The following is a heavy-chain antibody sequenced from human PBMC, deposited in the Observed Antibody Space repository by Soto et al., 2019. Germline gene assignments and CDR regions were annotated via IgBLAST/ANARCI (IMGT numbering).Heavy chain of an antibody. Sequence: QVQLVQSGAEVKKPGSSVKVSCKASGGTFSSYAISWVRQAPGQGLEWMGGIIPIFGTANYAQKFQGRVTITADKSTSTAYMELSSLRSEDTAVYYCARNQAISSSWYGWFAPWGQGNLVTVSS. J-gene: IGHJ5*02. V-gene: IGHV1-69*06. CDR3: ARNQAISSSWYGWFAP. CDR2: IIPIFGTA. CDR1: GGTFSSYA. D-gene: IGHD6-13*01.